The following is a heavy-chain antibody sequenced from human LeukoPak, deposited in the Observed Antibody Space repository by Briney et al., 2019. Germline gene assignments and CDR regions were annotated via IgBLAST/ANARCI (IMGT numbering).Heavy chain of an antibody. V-gene: IGHV1-69*05. CDR3: ASCAYDSSGYYYLSYFDY. J-gene: IGHJ4*02. Sequence: SVKVSCKASGGTFSSYAISWVRQAPGQGLEWMGRIIPIFGTANYAQKFQGRVTITTDESTSTAYMELSSLRSEDTAVYYCASCAYDSSGYYYLSYFDYWGQGTLVTVSS. CDR1: GGTFSSYA. D-gene: IGHD3-22*01. CDR2: IIPIFGTA.